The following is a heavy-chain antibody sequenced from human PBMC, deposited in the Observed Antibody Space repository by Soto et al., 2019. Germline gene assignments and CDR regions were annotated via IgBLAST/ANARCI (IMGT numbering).Heavy chain of an antibody. D-gene: IGHD2-15*01. V-gene: IGHV1-69*02. CDR3: ALVVVAASRAFDI. CDR2: IIPILGIA. Sequence: SVKVSCKASGGTFSSYTISWVRQAPGQGLEWMGRIIPILGIANYAQKFQGRVTITADKSTSTAYMELSSLRSEDTAVYYCALVVVAASRAFDIWGQGTMVTVSS. CDR1: GGTFSSYT. J-gene: IGHJ3*02.